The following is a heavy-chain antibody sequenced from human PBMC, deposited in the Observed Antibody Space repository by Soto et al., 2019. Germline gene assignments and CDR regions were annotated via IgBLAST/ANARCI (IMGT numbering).Heavy chain of an antibody. CDR1: GYTFTVYY. Sequence: ASVKFSCKASGYTFTVYYMRLVRQAPGQGLEWMGGINPNSGGTNYAQKFQGWVTMTRDTSISTAYMELSRLRSDDTAVYYCARGVLSGRPRDLYYYMDVWGKGTTVTVSS. V-gene: IGHV1-2*04. CDR3: ARGVLSGRPRDLYYYMDV. J-gene: IGHJ6*03. CDR2: INPNSGGT. D-gene: IGHD2-8*02.